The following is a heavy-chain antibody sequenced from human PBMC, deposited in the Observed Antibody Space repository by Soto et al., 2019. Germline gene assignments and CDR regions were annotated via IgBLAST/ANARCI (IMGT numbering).Heavy chain of an antibody. V-gene: IGHV1-69*12. CDR2: IIPIFGTP. CDR1: GGTFSSYP. CDR3: AAGGTPLFRDNWSDP. J-gene: IGHJ5*02. Sequence: QVQLVQSGAEVKKPGSSVKVSCKASGGTFSSYPISWVRQAPGQGLEWMGGIIPIFGTPTYAQKFQGRVTITEYEPTSTSNMELPSLKSEDTAVYYCAAGGTPLFRDNWSDPWGQGTLVTVSS. D-gene: IGHD3-10*01.